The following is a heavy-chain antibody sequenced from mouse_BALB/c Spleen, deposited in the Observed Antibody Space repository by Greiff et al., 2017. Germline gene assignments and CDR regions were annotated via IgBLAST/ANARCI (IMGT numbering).Heavy chain of an antibody. D-gene: IGHD2-14*01. CDR3: ARDRYHYAMDY. CDR1: GFTFSSFG. V-gene: IGHV5-17*02. J-gene: IGHJ4*01. Sequence: EVHLVESGGGLVQPGGSRKLSCAASGFTFSSFGMHWVRQAPEKGLEWVAYISSGSSTIYYADTVKGRFTISRDNPKNTLFLQMTSLRSEDTAMYYCARDRYHYAMDYWGQGTSVTVSS. CDR2: ISSGSSTI.